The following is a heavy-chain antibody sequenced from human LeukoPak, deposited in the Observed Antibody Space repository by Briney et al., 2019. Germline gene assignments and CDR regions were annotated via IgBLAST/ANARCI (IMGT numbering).Heavy chain of an antibody. CDR1: GFTFSSHA. V-gene: IGHV3-23*01. CDR2: VSGGGGTT. J-gene: IGHJ1*01. Sequence: GGSLRLSCAASGFTFSSHAVSWVRQPPGKGLEWVSSVSGGGGTTYYADSVKGRFTISRDNSKSTLYLQMNSLRAEDTAVYYCARDAGTYYDFWSGYPQHWGQGTLVTVSS. CDR3: ARDAGTYYDFWSGYPQH. D-gene: IGHD3-3*01.